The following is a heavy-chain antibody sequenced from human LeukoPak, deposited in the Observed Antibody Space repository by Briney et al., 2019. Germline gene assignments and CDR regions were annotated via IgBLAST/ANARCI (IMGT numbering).Heavy chain of an antibody. CDR1: GYSISSGYY. J-gene: IGHJ4*02. CDR3: AKHVVEGDDYGHFDY. V-gene: IGHV4-38-2*01. CDR2: IYHSGST. Sequence: SETLSLTCAVSGYSISSGYYWGWIRQPPEKGLEWIGTIYHSGSTYYNSSLRSRVTIPVDTSKNQFSLRLRVVTAADTAVYSCAKHVVEGDDYGHFDYWGQGTLVTVSS. D-gene: IGHD4-17*01.